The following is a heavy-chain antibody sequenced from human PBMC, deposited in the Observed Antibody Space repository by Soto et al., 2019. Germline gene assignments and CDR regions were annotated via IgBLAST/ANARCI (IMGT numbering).Heavy chain of an antibody. CDR2: IYWGSNRI. V-gene: IGHV3-9*01. CDR1: GSTFEDYA. Sequence: EVQLVESGGGLVQPGGSLTLSCVASGSTFEDYAMHWVRQAPGKGLEWVAGIYWGSNRIDYADSVRGRFATSRDNAERSLYLQMNSLTGDDTAFYYCTKDVTAGGADVWCKGTMVTVSS. CDR3: TKDVTAGGADV. D-gene: IGHD2-21*01. J-gene: IGHJ6*04.